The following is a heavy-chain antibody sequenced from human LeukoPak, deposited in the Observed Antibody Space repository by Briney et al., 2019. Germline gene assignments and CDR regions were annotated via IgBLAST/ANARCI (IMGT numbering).Heavy chain of an antibody. V-gene: IGHV3-74*01. Sequence: GGSLRLSCAASGFAFSSYWMHWVRQAPGKGLVWVSRINTDGSSTSYADSVKGRFTISRDNAKNSLYLQMNSLRAEDTAVYYCARETDCSSTSCYGEIPNYYMHVWGKGTTVTVSS. CDR1: GFAFSSYW. D-gene: IGHD2-2*01. CDR3: ARETDCSSTSCYGEIPNYYMHV. J-gene: IGHJ6*03. CDR2: INTDGSST.